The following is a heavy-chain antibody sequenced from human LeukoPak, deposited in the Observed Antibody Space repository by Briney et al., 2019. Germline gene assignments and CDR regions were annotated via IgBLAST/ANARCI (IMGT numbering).Heavy chain of an antibody. CDR3: ARVFYYGSGSHYYFDY. Sequence: SVKVSCKASGYTFTSYVISWVRQAPGQGLEWMGWISAYNGNTNYPQKLQGRVIMTTDTSTSTAYMELRSLRSDDTAVYYCARVFYYGSGSHYYFDYWGQGTLVTVSS. D-gene: IGHD3-10*01. CDR1: GYTFTSYV. CDR2: ISAYNGNT. J-gene: IGHJ4*02. V-gene: IGHV1-18*01.